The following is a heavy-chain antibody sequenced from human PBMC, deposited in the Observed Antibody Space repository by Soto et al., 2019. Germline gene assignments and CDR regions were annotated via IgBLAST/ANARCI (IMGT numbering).Heavy chain of an antibody. Sequence: EVELLESGGGLVQPEGSLRLSCAASGFTFSTYAMGWVRQAPWKGLEWVSVVSSGGGTHYADSVKGRFTVSRDNSKTTLSLQMNSLRADDTAVYYCAKRRGAGGHFDYWGQGALVTVSS. J-gene: IGHJ4*02. V-gene: IGHV3-23*01. CDR2: VSSGGGT. CDR3: AKRRGAGGHFDY. D-gene: IGHD2-15*01. CDR1: GFTFSTYA.